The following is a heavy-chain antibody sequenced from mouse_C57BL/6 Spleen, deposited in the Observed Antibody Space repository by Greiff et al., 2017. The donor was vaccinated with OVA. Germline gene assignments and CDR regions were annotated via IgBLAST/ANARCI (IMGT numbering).Heavy chain of an antibody. V-gene: IGHV1-55*01. CDR3: ARRDPYYPLYFDY. D-gene: IGHD1-1*01. CDR2: IYPGSGST. J-gene: IGHJ2*01. CDR1: GYTFTSYW. Sequence: QVQLQQPGAELVKPGASVKMSCKASGYTFTSYWITWVKQRPGQGLEWIGDIYPGSGSTNYNEKFKSKATLTVDPSSSTAYMQLSSLTSEDPAVYYCARRDPYYPLYFDYWCQGPTPTLSS.